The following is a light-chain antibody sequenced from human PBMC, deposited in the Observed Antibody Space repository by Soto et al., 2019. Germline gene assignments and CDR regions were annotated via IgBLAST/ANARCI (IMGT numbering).Light chain of an antibody. CDR3: QQYCSSPHS. V-gene: IGKV3-20*01. Sequence: EIVLTQSPGTLSLFPGERTTLSCRASQSVSSSYLAWYQQKPGQAPRLLIYGTSNRATGIPDRFSGSGSGTDFTLTISRLEADDFAVYYCQQYCSSPHSFGQGTKLEIK. CDR1: QSVSSSY. CDR2: GTS. J-gene: IGKJ2*03.